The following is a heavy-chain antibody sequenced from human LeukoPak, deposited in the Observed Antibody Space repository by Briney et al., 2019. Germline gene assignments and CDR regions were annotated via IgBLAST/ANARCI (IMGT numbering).Heavy chain of an antibody. D-gene: IGHD2-8*01. CDR3: ARSEIYCNNGFCYKEPCDY. V-gene: IGHV1-2*02. Sequence: ASVKVSCKASGNTLIGSYIHWVRQAPGQGLEGMGWINPNSGGTNYAQKFQGRVTMTRDTSISTAYVDLSRLTSDDTAVYYCARSEIYCNNGFCYKEPCDYWGQGTLVTVSS. CDR2: INPNSGGT. J-gene: IGHJ4*02. CDR1: GNTLIGSY.